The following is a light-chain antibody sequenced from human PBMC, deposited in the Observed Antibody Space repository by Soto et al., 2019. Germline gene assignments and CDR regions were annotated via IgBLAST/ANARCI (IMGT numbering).Light chain of an antibody. J-gene: IGKJ1*01. CDR3: QQYNTYPWT. V-gene: IGKV1-5*01. Sequence: DIQMTQSPATLSASVGDRVTITCRASQSISSWLAWYQQKPGKVPKLMIDDASSLESGVPSRFSGSGSGTEFTLTISSLQPDDFSTYYCQQYNTYPWTFGQWTKLEIK. CDR1: QSISSW. CDR2: DAS.